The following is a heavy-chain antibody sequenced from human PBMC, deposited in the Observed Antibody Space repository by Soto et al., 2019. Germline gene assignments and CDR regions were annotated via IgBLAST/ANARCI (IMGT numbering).Heavy chain of an antibody. CDR1: GFTFSSYA. CDR3: AKEPVGPDWYFDR. CDR2: ISSSGSST. V-gene: IGHV3-64*01. Sequence: PGGSLRLSCAASGFTFSSYAMHWVRQAPGKGLEWVSGISSSGSSTYYANSVKGRFTISRDNSKNTLYLQMNSLRAEDTAVYNCAKEPVGPDWYFDRWGRGTLVTVSS. J-gene: IGHJ2*01.